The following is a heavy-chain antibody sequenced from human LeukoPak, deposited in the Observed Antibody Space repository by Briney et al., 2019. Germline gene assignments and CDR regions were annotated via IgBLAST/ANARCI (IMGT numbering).Heavy chain of an antibody. D-gene: IGHD3-22*01. V-gene: IGHV1-69*04. Sequence: ASVKVSCKASGGTFSSYAISWVRQAPGQGLEWMGRIIPILGIANYAQKFQGRVTITADKSTSTAYMELSSLRSEDTAVYYCAKGGSYYDTRPYTDYWGQGTLVTVSS. J-gene: IGHJ4*02. CDR1: GGTFSSYA. CDR2: IIPILGIA. CDR3: AKGGSYYDTRPYTDY.